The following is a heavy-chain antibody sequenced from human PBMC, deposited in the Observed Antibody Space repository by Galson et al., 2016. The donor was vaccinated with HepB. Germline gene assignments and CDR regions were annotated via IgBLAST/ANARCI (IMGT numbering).Heavy chain of an antibody. J-gene: IGHJ4*02. Sequence: SLRLSCAASGFTFSDYYMSWVRQAPGKGLEWVSYISTSGSTIYFADPVKGRFTISRDDAKNSLFLQMNSLTAEDTAVYYCAREGDGDYGSTTHFDLWGQGTLVTVSS. CDR3: AREGDGDYGSTTHFDL. CDR1: GFTFSDYY. CDR2: ISTSGSTI. D-gene: IGHD3-10*01. V-gene: IGHV3-11*01.